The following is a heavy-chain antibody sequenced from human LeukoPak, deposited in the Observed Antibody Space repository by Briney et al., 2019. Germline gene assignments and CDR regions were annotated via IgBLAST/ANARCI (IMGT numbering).Heavy chain of an antibody. CDR1: GFSFSSYS. V-gene: IGHV3-21*01. CDR2: ISRSSDYI. J-gene: IGHJ4*02. Sequence: GGSLRLSCAASGFSFSSYSMNWVRQAPGKGLEWVSSISRSSDYIYYADSVKGRFTISRDNAKDSLYLQMNSLRAEDTAVYYCARVPGDYWGQGTLVTVSS. CDR3: ARVPGDY.